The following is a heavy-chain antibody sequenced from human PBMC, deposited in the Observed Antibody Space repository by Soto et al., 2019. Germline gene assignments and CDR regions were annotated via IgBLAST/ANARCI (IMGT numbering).Heavy chain of an antibody. CDR3: AREGLSSGGNY. D-gene: IGHD3-22*01. J-gene: IGHJ4*02. Sequence: QLQLQESGPGLVKPSETLSLTCTVSGGSISSSSYYWGWILQPPGKGLEWIGSIYYSGSTYYNPFLKSRITIPVDTAKNQFSLKLRSVAAADTAVYYCAREGLSSGGNYWGQGTLVTVSS. CDR2: IYYSGST. CDR1: GGSISSSSYY. V-gene: IGHV4-39*02.